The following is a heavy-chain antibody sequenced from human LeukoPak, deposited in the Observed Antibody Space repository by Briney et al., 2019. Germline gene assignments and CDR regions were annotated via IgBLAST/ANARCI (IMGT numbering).Heavy chain of an antibody. CDR3: AIDYSNYGDWFDP. Sequence: GASVKVSCKASGGTFSSYAISWVRQAPGQGLEWMGGIIPIFGTANYAQKFQGRVTITADESTSTAYMELSSLRSEDTAVYYCAIDYSNYGDWFDPWGQGTLVTVSS. D-gene: IGHD4-11*01. V-gene: IGHV1-69*13. J-gene: IGHJ5*02. CDR1: GGTFSSYA. CDR2: IIPIFGTA.